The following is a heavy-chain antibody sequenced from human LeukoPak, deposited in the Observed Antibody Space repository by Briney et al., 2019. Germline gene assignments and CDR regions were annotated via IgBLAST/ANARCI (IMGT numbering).Heavy chain of an antibody. D-gene: IGHD3-16*01. CDR1: GGSFSGFY. V-gene: IGHV4-34*01. J-gene: IGHJ6*02. CDR3: ARATDDEFYLYYGMDV. Sequence: SETLSLTCAVYGGSFSGFYWSWIRQPPGRGLEWIGEISQSGSTNYNPSLKSRITMSVDTSKNQFSLQLRSMTAADTAVYFCARATDDEFYLYYGMDVWGQGTTVTVSS. CDR2: ISQSGST.